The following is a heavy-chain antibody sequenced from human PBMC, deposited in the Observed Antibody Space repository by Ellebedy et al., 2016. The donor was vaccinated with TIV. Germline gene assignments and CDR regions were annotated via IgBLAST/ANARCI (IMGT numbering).Heavy chain of an antibody. J-gene: IGHJ4*02. V-gene: IGHV3-48*02. Sequence: GESLKISCAASGFTFNTYSMNWVRQAPGKGREWVSYIGSRTSKIYYADSVKGRFTISRDNAKNSLYLQMNSLRDEDTAVYYCAKLAGVHVWYFDYWGQGTLVTVSS. CDR3: AKLAGVHVWYFDY. CDR2: IGSRTSKI. D-gene: IGHD2-21*01. CDR1: GFTFNTYS.